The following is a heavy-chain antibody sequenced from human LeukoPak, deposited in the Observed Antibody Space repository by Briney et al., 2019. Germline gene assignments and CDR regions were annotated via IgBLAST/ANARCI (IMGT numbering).Heavy chain of an antibody. J-gene: IGHJ3*02. Sequence: SETLSLTCAVYGGSFSGYYWSWIRQPPGKGLEWIGEINHSGSTNYNPSLKSRVTISVDTSKNQFSLKLSSVTAADTAVYYCARHRGGSLPSDAFDIWGQGTMVTVSS. D-gene: IGHD2-15*01. V-gene: IGHV4-34*01. CDR1: GGSFSGYY. CDR2: INHSGST. CDR3: ARHRGGSLPSDAFDI.